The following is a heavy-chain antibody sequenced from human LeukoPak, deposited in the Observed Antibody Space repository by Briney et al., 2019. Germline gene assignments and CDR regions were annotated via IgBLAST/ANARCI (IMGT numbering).Heavy chain of an antibody. CDR3: AKTRGPYGDYAYFDY. CDR2: ISYDGSNK. V-gene: IGHV3-30*18. J-gene: IGHJ4*02. D-gene: IGHD4-17*01. CDR1: GFTFSSYG. Sequence: PGRSLRLSCAASGFTFSSYGMHWVRQAPGKGLEWVAVISYDGSNKYYADSVKGRFTISRDNSKNTLYLQMNSLRAEDTAVYYCAKTRGPYGDYAYFDYWGQGTLVTVSP.